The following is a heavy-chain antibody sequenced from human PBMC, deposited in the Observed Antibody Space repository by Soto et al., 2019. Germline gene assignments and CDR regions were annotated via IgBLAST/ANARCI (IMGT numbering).Heavy chain of an antibody. J-gene: IGHJ5*02. V-gene: IGHV4-34*01. D-gene: IGHD2-15*01. CDR1: GGSFSGYY. CDR2: INHSGST. CDR3: ASLVVAATIGDWFDP. Sequence: QVQLQQWGAGLLKPSETLSLTCAVYGGSFSGYYWSWIRQPPGKGLEWIGEINHSGSTNYNPSLKSRVTISVDTSKNQFSLKLSSVTAADTAVYYCASLVVAATIGDWFDPWGQGTLVTVSS.